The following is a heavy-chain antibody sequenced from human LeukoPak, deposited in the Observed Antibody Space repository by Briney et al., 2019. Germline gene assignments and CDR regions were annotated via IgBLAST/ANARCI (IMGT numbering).Heavy chain of an antibody. CDR3: ARDRSTNSYAEYFFDY. D-gene: IGHD3-16*01. Sequence: GVSLRLSCAASGFTFRSYSMNWVRQAPGKGLEWVSSISTSSSYIYYADSVKGRFTISRDDAKNLLYLQMNSLRAEDTAVYHCARDRSTNSYAEYFFDYWGQGTLVTVSS. CDR2: ISTSSSYI. V-gene: IGHV3-21*01. CDR1: GFTFRSYS. J-gene: IGHJ4*02.